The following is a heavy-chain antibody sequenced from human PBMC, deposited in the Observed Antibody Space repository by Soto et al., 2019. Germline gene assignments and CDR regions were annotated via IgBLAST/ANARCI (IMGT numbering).Heavy chain of an antibody. CDR3: AQKGGGDRILDY. D-gene: IGHD3-16*01. J-gene: IGHJ4*02. CDR2: IYWDDAK. V-gene: IGHV2-5*02. CDR1: GFSLSASGVG. Sequence: SGPTLVNPTQTLTLTCTFSGFSLSASGVGVGWIRQPPGKALEWLAIIYWDDAKHYSPSLKSSLTITKDTSKNQVVLTMTNMDPGDPATYYCAQKGGGDRILDYWGQ.